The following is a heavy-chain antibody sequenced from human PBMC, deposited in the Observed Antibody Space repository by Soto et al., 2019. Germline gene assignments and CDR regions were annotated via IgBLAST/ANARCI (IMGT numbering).Heavy chain of an antibody. D-gene: IGHD6-13*01. CDR2: INAGNGNT. V-gene: IGHV1-3*01. CDR1: GYTFTSYA. J-gene: IGHJ4*02. CDR3: ARIDAAGSSSPFDY. Sequence: ASVKVSCKASGYTFTSYAMHWVRQAPGQRLEWMGWINAGNGNTKYSQKFQGRVTITRDTSASTAYMELSSLRSEDTATYYCARIDAAGSSSPFDYWGQGTLVTVSS.